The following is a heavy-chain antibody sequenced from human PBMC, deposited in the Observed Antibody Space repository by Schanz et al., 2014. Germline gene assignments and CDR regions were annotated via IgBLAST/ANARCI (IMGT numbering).Heavy chain of an antibody. D-gene: IGHD1-1*01. CDR3: ARDRRNADLDY. CDR2: VSSDGNND. CDR1: GFTFSTHA. J-gene: IGHJ4*02. Sequence: VQLVESGGGVVQPGRSLRLSCAASGFTFSTHATHWVRQAPGKGLEWVALVSSDGNNDYYTDSVKGRFTISRDNSKNSLYLEMNSLRAEDTALYYCARDRRNADLDYWGQGTLVTVSS. V-gene: IGHV3-30*03.